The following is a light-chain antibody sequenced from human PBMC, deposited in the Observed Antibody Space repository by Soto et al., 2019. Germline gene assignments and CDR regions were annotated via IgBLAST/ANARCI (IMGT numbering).Light chain of an antibody. CDR1: QSISSW. J-gene: IGKJ4*01. CDR2: KAS. Sequence: DIQMAQAPSTLSASVGDVVTITCRASQSISSWLAWYQQKPGKAPKLLIYKASSLESGVPSRFSGSGSGTEFTLTIRSLQPDDFATYYCQQYNSYSPLTFGGGTKGDIK. V-gene: IGKV1-5*03. CDR3: QQYNSYSPLT.